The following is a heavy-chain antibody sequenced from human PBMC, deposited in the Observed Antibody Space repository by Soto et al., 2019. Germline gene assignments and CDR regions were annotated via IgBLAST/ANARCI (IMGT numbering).Heavy chain of an antibody. Sequence: SETLSLTCTVSGGSISSYYWSWIRQPPGKGLEWIGYIYYSGSTNYNPSLKSRVTISVDTSKSQFSLKLSSVTAADTAVYYCERVRGECTRTSCYFDYWGQGTLVTLSS. CDR1: GGSISSYY. V-gene: IGHV4-59*01. CDR3: ERVRGECTRTSCYFDY. D-gene: IGHD2-2*01. J-gene: IGHJ4*02. CDR2: IYYSGST.